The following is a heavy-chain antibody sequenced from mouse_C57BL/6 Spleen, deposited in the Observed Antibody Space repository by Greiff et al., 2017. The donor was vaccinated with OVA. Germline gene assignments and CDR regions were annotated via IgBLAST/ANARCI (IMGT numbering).Heavy chain of an antibody. J-gene: IGHJ1*03. CDR1: GYAFSSYW. D-gene: IGHD1-1*01. CDR2: IYPGDGDT. CDR3: ARESSSYKYFDV. V-gene: IGHV1-80*01. Sequence: VKLQQSGAELVKPGASVKISCKASGYAFSSYWMNWVKQRPGKGLEWIGQIYPGDGDTNYNGKFKGKATLTADKSSSTAYMQLSSLTSEDSAVYFCARESSSYKYFDVWGTGTTVTVSS.